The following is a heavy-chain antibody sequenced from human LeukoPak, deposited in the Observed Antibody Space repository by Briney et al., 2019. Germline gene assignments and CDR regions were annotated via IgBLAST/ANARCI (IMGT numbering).Heavy chain of an antibody. J-gene: IGHJ4*02. CDR2: IIPIFGTA. Sequence: ASVKVSCKASGGTFSSYAISWVRQAPGQGLEWMGGIIPIFGTANYAQKFQGRVTITADESTSTAYMELKSLTSDDTAVYYCARDLESDEGDYGDVLPGYWGQGTLVTVS. CDR3: ARDLESDEGDYGDVLPGY. CDR1: GGTFSSYA. D-gene: IGHD4-17*01. V-gene: IGHV1-69*01.